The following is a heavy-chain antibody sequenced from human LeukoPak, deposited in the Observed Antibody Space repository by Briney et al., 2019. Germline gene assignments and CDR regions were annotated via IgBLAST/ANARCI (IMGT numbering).Heavy chain of an antibody. CDR3: ARVLTMIVVVIRPSYFDL. Sequence: SETLSLTCTVSGGSISSGSYYWSWIRQPAGKGLEWIGRTYTSGSTNYNPSLKSRVTISVDTSKNQFSLNLSSVTAADTAVYYCARVLTMIVVVIRPSYFDLWGRGALVTVSS. V-gene: IGHV4-61*02. CDR1: GGSISSGSYY. CDR2: TYTSGST. D-gene: IGHD3-22*01. J-gene: IGHJ2*01.